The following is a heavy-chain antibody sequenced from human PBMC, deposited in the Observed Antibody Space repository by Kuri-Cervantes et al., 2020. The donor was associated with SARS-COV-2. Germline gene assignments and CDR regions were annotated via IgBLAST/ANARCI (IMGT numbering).Heavy chain of an antibody. Sequence: SVKVSCKASRGTFNTHIINWLRQAPGQGLEWMGGIRPVFGAPYYAQKFQGRVTIAADESTSTVHMELGSLDSEDTARYYCARETGDRKMGIDPWGQGTLVTVSS. V-gene: IGHV1-69*13. CDR1: RGTFNTHI. CDR3: ARETGDRKMGIDP. D-gene: IGHD2-21*01. CDR2: IRPVFGAP. J-gene: IGHJ5*02.